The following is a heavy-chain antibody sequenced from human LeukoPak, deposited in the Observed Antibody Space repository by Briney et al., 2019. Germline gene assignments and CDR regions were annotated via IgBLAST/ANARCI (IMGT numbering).Heavy chain of an antibody. CDR3: AREGHGDYEGVFDY. Sequence: PGGSLRLSCAASGFTFSSYSMNWVRQAPGKGLEWVSSISSSSSYIYYADSVKGRFTISRDNAKDSLYLQMNSLRAEDTAVYYCAREGHGDYEGVFDYWGQGTLVTVSS. V-gene: IGHV3-21*01. J-gene: IGHJ4*02. D-gene: IGHD4-17*01. CDR2: ISSSSSYI. CDR1: GFTFSSYS.